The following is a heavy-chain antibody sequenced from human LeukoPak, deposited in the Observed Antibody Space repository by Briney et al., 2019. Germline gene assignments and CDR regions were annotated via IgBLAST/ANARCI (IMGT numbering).Heavy chain of an antibody. CDR3: AREEYCGGDCINY. D-gene: IGHD2-21*02. J-gene: IGHJ4*02. CDR2: INPNSGGT. Sequence: ASVNVSCKASGYTFTGYYMHWVRQAPGQGLEWMGRINPNSGGTNYAQKFQGRVTMTRDTSISTAYMELSRLRSDDTAVYYCAREEYCGGDCINYWGQGTLVTVSS. V-gene: IGHV1-2*06. CDR1: GYTFTGYY.